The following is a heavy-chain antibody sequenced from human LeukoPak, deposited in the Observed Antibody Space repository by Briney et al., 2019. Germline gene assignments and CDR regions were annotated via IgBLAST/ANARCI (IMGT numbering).Heavy chain of an antibody. CDR2: INPNSGGT. J-gene: IGHJ4*02. CDR1: GYTFTCYY. D-gene: IGHD1-26*01. CDR3: ARDGTVFSVDY. Sequence: ASVKVSCKASGYTFTCYYMHWVRQAPGQGLEWMGWINPNSGGTNYAQKFQGRVTMTRDTSISTAYMELGRLRSDDTAVYYSARDGTVFSVDYWGQGPLVTVSS. V-gene: IGHV1-2*02.